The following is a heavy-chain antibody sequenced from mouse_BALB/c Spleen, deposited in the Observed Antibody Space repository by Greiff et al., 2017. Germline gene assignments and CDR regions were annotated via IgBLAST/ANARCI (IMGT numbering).Heavy chain of an antibody. V-gene: IGHV5-6*01. CDR1: GFTFSSYG. CDR2: ISSGGSYT. Sequence: EVQLVESGGDLVKPGGSLKLSCAASGFTFSSYGMSWVRQTPDKRLEWVATISSGGSYTYYPDSVKGRFTISRDNAKNTLYLQMSSLKSEDTAMYYCARGDPPFDYWGQGTTLTVSS. J-gene: IGHJ2*01. CDR3: ARGDPPFDY.